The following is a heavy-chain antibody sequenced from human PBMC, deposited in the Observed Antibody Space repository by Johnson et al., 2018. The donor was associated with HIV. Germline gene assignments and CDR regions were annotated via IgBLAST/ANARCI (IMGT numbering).Heavy chain of an antibody. CDR3: ARDRNSAMAGDAFDI. V-gene: IGHV3-74*01. CDR1: GFTFSSYW. J-gene: IGHJ3*02. Sequence: VQLVESGGGLVQPGGSLRLSCAVSGFTFSSYWMHWVRQAPGKGLVWVSRINSDGSSTRYADSVKGRFTISRDNAKNTLYLQMNGLRAEDTAVYYCARDRNSAMAGDAFDIWGQGTMVTVSS. CDR2: INSDGSST. D-gene: IGHD5-18*01.